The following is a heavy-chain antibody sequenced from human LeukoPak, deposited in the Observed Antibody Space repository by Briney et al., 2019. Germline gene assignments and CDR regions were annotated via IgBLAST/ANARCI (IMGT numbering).Heavy chain of an antibody. V-gene: IGHV4-34*01. CDR3: VRGSRVYCGGDCYYY. Sequence: PSETLSLTCTVFGGSFSGYYWSWIRQPPDKGLEWIGEINPSGSTNYNPSLETRVTISTDTSKNHFSLNLNSVTAADTGVYYCVRGSRVYCGGDCYYYWGQGTLVTVSS. CDR2: INPSGST. CDR1: GGSFSGYY. D-gene: IGHD2-21*02. J-gene: IGHJ4*02.